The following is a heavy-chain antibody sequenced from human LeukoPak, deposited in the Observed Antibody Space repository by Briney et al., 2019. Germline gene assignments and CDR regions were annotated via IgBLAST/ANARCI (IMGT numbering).Heavy chain of an antibody. CDR1: GFTFSSYA. CDR2: IKQDGSEK. J-gene: IGHJ4*02. CDR3: ASGRSMGY. D-gene: IGHD1-26*01. Sequence: GGSLRLSCAASGFTFSSYAMHWVRQAPGKGLEWVANIKQDGSEKYYVDSVKGRFTISRDNAKNSLYLQMNSLRAEDTAVYYCASGRSMGYWGQGTLVTVSS. V-gene: IGHV3-7*01.